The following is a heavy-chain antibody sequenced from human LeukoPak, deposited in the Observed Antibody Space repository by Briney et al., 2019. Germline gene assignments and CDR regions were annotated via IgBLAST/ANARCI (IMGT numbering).Heavy chain of an antibody. J-gene: IGHJ6*03. CDR1: GGSFSGYY. V-gene: IGHV4-34*01. D-gene: IGHD5-18*01. Sequence: SETLSLTCAVYGGSFSGYYWSWIRQPPGKGLEWIGEINHSGSTNYNLSLKSRVTISVDTSKNQFSLKLSSVTAADTAVYYCATGLAYRNGYSYYYYYYMDVWGKGTTVTVSS. CDR2: INHSGST. CDR3: ATGLAYRNGYSYYYYYYMDV.